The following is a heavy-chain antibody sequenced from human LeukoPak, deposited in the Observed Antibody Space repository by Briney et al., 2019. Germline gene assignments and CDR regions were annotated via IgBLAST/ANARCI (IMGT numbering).Heavy chain of an antibody. CDR2: ISHDGSYK. J-gene: IGHJ4*02. D-gene: IGHD1-26*01. V-gene: IGHV3-30*18. Sequence: SGGSLRLSCAASGFTFSTYGMHWVRQAPAKGLEWVALISHDGSYKSYADSVKGRFTISRDNSKNTLYLQMNSLRAEDTAVYYCAKDPYRGVGALSFDYWGQGTLVTVFS. CDR3: AKDPYRGVGALSFDY. CDR1: GFTFSTYG.